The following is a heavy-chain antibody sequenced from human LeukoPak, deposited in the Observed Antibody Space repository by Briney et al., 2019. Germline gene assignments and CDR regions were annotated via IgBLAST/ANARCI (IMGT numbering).Heavy chain of an antibody. J-gene: IGHJ5*02. D-gene: IGHD4-23*01. CDR3: ARGINSVRFDP. CDR1: GYTFTGHY. Sequence: GASVKVSCXASGYTFTGHYMHWVRRAPGQGLEWMGWINPNSGGTNYAQKFQGRVTMTRDTSISTAYMELSRLRSDDTAVYYCARGINSVRFDPWGQGTLVTVSS. V-gene: IGHV1-2*02. CDR2: INPNSGGT.